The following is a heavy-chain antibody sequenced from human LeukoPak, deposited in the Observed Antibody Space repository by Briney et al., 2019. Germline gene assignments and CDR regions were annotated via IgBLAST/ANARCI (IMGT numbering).Heavy chain of an antibody. Sequence: SETLSLTCAVYGGSFSGYYWSWIRQPPGKGLDWIGEINHSGSTNYNPPLKSRVTISVDTSKNQFSLKLSSVTAADTAVYYCARLTGTTDYYYYYMDVWGKGTTVTVSS. CDR2: INHSGST. CDR1: GGSFSGYY. J-gene: IGHJ6*03. CDR3: ARLTGTTDYYYYYMDV. D-gene: IGHD1-20*01. V-gene: IGHV4-34*01.